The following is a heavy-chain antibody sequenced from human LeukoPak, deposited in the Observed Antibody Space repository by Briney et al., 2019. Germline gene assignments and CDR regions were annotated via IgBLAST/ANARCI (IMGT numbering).Heavy chain of an antibody. J-gene: IGHJ4*02. V-gene: IGHV5-51*01. CDR2: IYPGDSDT. D-gene: IGHD6-19*01. CDR3: ARQWVSGWNIYYFDY. Sequence: GESLKISCKGSGYSFTSYWIGWVRQMPGKGLEWMGIIYPGDSDTRYSPSFQGQVTISTDKSISTAYLQWSSLKASDTAMYYCARQWVSGWNIYYFDYWGQGTLVTVSS. CDR1: GYSFTSYW.